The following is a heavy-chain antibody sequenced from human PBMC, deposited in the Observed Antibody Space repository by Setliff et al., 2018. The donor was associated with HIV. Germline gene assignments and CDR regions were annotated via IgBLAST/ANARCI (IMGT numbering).Heavy chain of an antibody. CDR1: GGSLSSSNYY. D-gene: IGHD3-22*01. J-gene: IGHJ4*02. CDR3: ARRGITKIVVATPDTIDY. CDR2: IYYSGNT. Sequence: LSLTCTVSGGSLSSSNYYWGWIRQPPGKGLEWIGSIYYSGNTYYNPSLKSRVTIPVDTSKNQFSLKLTSVTAADTAVYYCARRGITKIVVATPDTIDYWGQGTLVTVSS. V-gene: IGHV4-39*01.